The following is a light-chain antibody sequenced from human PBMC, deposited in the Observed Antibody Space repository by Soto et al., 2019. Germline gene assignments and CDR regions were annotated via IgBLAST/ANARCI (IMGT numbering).Light chain of an antibody. V-gene: IGKV3-20*01. J-gene: IGKJ1*01. CDR3: QQSYSTPRT. CDR1: QSVSSSY. Sequence: EIVLTQSPGTLSLSPGERATLSCRASQSVSSSYLAWYQQKPGQAPRLLIYGASTRATGIPARFSGSGSGAEFTLTISSLQPEDFATYYCQQSYSTPRTFGQGTKVDIK. CDR2: GAS.